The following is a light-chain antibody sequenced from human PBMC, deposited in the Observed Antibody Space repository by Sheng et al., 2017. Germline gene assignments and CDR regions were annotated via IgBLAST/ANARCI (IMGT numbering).Light chain of an antibody. CDR1: QPIGNY. Sequence: DIQMTQSPSSLSACLGDRVIIACRASQPIGNYLNWYQKKPGKAPKLLIYLASTLQSGVSPRFSGSRSGTDFTLTISSLQPEDFAIYYCQQTYRMPWTFGQGT. V-gene: IGKV1-39*01. CDR3: QQTYRMPWT. J-gene: IGKJ1*01. CDR2: LAS.